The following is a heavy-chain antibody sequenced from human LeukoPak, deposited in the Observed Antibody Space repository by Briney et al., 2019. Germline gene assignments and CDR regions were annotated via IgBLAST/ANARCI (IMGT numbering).Heavy chain of an antibody. Sequence: GASVKVSCKASGYTFTSYYLHWVRQAPGQGLEWMGWINPNSGGTNFAQKFQGRVTMTRDTSISTAYMEMSSLRSEDTAVYYCARDRGRTMLVDHWGQGTLVTVSS. CDR3: ARDRGRTMLVDH. D-gene: IGHD1-7*01. J-gene: IGHJ5*02. CDR2: INPNSGGT. V-gene: IGHV1-2*02. CDR1: GYTFTSYY.